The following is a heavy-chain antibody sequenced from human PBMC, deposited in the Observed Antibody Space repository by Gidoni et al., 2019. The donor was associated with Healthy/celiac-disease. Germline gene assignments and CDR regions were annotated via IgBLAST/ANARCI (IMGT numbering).Heavy chain of an antibody. J-gene: IGHJ4*02. CDR3: ARVSTYAQLYYFDY. CDR2: IYSGGRT. D-gene: IGHD2-2*01. CDR1: GFTVSSNY. V-gene: IGHV3-53*01. Sequence: EVQLLESGVGLIQPGWSLRLSCAVSGFTVSSNYMSWVRQAPGKGLEWVSVIYSGGRTYYADSVKGRFTISRDNSKNTLYLQMNSLRAEDTAVYYCARVSTYAQLYYFDYWGQGTLVTVSS.